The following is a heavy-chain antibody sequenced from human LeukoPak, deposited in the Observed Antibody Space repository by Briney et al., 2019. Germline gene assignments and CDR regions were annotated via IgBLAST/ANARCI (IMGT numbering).Heavy chain of an antibody. CDR3: ARDLRAGYSSSTAPFDY. V-gene: IGHV3-48*04. Sequence: GGSLRLSCAASGFTFISYSMNWVRQAPGKGLEWISYISSTSSTIYYADSVKGRFTISRDNAKNSLYLQMNSLRAEDTAVYYCARDLRAGYSSSTAPFDYWGQGTLVTVSS. CDR2: ISSTSSTI. J-gene: IGHJ4*02. CDR1: GFTFISYS. D-gene: IGHD5-18*01.